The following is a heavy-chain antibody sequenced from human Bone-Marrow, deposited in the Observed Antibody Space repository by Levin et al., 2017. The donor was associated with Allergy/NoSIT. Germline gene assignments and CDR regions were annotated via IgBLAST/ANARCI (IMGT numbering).Heavy chain of an antibody. Sequence: SGGSLRLSCAASGFTFSSYALSWVRQAPGKGLEWVSTMSGNAYSTYDADSVKGRFTISRDNSKNTLYLQMNSLRAEDTAVYYCAKVPSYDFWVAYFDSWGQGTLVTVSS. V-gene: IGHV3-23*01. CDR1: GFTFSSYA. CDR3: AKVPSYDFWVAYFDS. J-gene: IGHJ4*02. CDR2: MSGNAYST. D-gene: IGHD3-3*01.